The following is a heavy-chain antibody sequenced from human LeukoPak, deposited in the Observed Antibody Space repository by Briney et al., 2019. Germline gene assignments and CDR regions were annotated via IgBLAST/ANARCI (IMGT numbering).Heavy chain of an antibody. CDR3: ARTGPSFRGGLDY. Sequence: GESLKISCKGSGYNFTNYWIGWVRQMPGKGLEWMGIIYPGDSDTTYSPSFQGQVTISADKSISTAYLQWSSLKASDTAMNYCARTGPSFRGGLDYWGQGTLVTVSS. D-gene: IGHD3-16*01. J-gene: IGHJ4*02. CDR2: IYPGDSDT. CDR1: GYNFTNYW. V-gene: IGHV5-51*01.